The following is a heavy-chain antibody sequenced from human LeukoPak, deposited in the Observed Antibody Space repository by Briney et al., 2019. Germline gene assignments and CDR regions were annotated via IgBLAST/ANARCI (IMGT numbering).Heavy chain of an antibody. D-gene: IGHD3-16*01. CDR3: ARGVPRTYYDYVSRNPYYYYYGMDV. CDR1: GGSFSGYY. V-gene: IGHV4-34*01. CDR2: INHSGST. J-gene: IGHJ6*02. Sequence: SETLSLTCAVYGGSFSGYYWSWIRQPPGKGLEWIGEINHSGSTNYNPPLKSRVTISVDTSKNQFSLKLSSVTAADTAVYYCARGVPRTYYDYVSRNPYYYYYGMDVWGQGTTVTVSS.